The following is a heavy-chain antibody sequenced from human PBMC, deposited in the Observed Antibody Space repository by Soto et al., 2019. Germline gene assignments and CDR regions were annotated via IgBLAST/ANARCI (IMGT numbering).Heavy chain of an antibody. CDR3: ARVDANRDFCSGVSCYPAGKFDY. V-gene: IGHV3-7*05. J-gene: IGHJ4*02. Sequence: GGPLRLSCAASGFTFGTYWMNWVRQAPGKELEWVANIKQDGREKYYVDSVMGRFTISRDNAKNSLYLQMNSLRAEDTAVYYCARVDANRDFCSGVSCYPAGKFDYWGQGTLVTVSS. D-gene: IGHD2-15*01. CDR2: IKQDGREK. CDR1: GFTFGTYW.